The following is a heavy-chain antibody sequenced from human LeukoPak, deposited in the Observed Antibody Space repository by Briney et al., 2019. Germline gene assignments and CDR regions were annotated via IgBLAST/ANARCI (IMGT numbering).Heavy chain of an antibody. J-gene: IGHJ4*02. CDR1: GYTFTSYY. CDR2: INPSGGST. V-gene: IGHV1-46*01. Sequence: GAPVKVSCKASGYTFTSYYMHWVRQAPGQGLEWMGIINPSGGSTSYAQKFQGRVTMTRDTSTSTVYMELSSLRSEDTAVYYCARDRGYCSRSSCDPDYWGQGTLVTVSS. D-gene: IGHD2-15*01. CDR3: ARDRGYCSRSSCDPDY.